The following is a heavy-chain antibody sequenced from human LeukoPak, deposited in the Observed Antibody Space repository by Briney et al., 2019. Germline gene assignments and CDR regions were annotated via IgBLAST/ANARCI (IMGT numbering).Heavy chain of an antibody. J-gene: IGHJ4*02. D-gene: IGHD3-16*01. Sequence: PGGSLRLSCAASGFTFSSYAMHWVRQAPGKGLEWVAVISYDGSNKYYADSVKGRFTISRDNSKNTLYLQMNSLRVEDTAVYNCARERIRGEGVEDYWGQGTLVTVSS. CDR3: ARERIRGEGVEDY. CDR1: GFTFSSYA. V-gene: IGHV3-30*01. CDR2: ISYDGSNK.